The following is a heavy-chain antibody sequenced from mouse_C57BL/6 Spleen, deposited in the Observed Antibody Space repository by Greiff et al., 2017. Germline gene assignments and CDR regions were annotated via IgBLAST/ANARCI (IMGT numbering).Heavy chain of an antibody. J-gene: IGHJ2*01. V-gene: IGHV1-76*01. CDR2: IYPGSGNT. CDR3: ARSVGNYYFDY. Sequence: QVQLQQSGAELVRPGASVKLSCKASGYTFTDYYINWVKPRPGQGLEWIARIYPGSGNTYYNETFKGKATLTAEKSSSTAYMQLSSLTSEDSAVYFCARSVGNYYFDYWGQGTTLTVSS. D-gene: IGHD2-1*01. CDR1: GYTFTDYY.